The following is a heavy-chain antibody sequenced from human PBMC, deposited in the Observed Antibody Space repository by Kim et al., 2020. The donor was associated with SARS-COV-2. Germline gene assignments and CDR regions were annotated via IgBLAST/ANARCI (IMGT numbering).Heavy chain of an antibody. CDR2: IDGSDGTT. V-gene: IGHV3-23*01. D-gene: IGHD2-2*03. CDR3: MKGGWGWIWDH. J-gene: IGHJ4*02. Sequence: GGSLRLSCTTSGLTFTGYAMSWVRQAPGKGLEWVSSIDGSDGTTYYVDSVKGRFTISRDNSKNILYLQMSNLRADDTAVYYCMKGGWGWIWDHWGQGTLVTVSS. CDR1: GLTFTGYA.